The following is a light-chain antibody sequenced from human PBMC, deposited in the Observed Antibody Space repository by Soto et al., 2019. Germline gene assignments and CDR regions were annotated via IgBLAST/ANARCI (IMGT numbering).Light chain of an antibody. Sequence: EIVLTQSPGTLSLSPGERATLSCRASQSVSSSYLAWYQQKPGQAPRLLIYGASSTATGIPDRCSGSGSGIDFTISISRLEPEAFAVYYCRNYGSSLFTFGPGTKVDIK. V-gene: IGKV3-20*01. CDR2: GAS. J-gene: IGKJ3*01. CDR1: QSVSSSY. CDR3: RNYGSSLFT.